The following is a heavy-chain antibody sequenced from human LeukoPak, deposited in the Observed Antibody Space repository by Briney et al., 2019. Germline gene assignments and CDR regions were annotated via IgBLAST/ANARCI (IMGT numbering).Heavy chain of an antibody. V-gene: IGHV4-30-4*01. CDR3: AREVGRYSSSSGGEYYFDY. CDR2: IYYSGST. J-gene: IGHJ4*02. Sequence: SQTLSLTCTVSGGSISSGDYYWSWIRQPPGKGLEWIGYIYYSGSTYYNPSLKSRITISVDTSKNQFSLRLSSVTAADTAVYYCAREVGRYSSSSGGEYYFDYWGQGTLVTVSS. CDR1: GGSISSGDYY. D-gene: IGHD6-6*01.